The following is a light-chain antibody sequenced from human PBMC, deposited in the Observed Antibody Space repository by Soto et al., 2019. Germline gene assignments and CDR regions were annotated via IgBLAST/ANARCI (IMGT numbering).Light chain of an antibody. J-gene: IGKJ1*01. V-gene: IGKV1-39*01. CDR2: AAS. CDR1: QSISSY. Sequence: DIPRTQSPSSLSSSLGDRVTITCRASQSISSYLNWYQQKPGKAPNLLIYAASTLQSGVPSRFSGSGSGTDFTLTITRLEPEDFAIYYCQQYSRSPPTFGRGTKVDI. CDR3: QQYSRSPPT.